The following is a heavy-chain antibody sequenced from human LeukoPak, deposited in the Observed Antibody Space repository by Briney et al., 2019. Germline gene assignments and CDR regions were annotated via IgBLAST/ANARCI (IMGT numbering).Heavy chain of an antibody. CDR2: ISYDGSNK. D-gene: IGHD3-10*01. V-gene: IGHV3-30*04. Sequence: GGSLRLSCAASGFTFSSYAMHWVRQAPGKGLEWVAVISYDGSNKYYADSVKGRFTISRDNSKNTLYLQMNSLRAEDTAVYYCARWTRGVDYWGQGTLVTVSS. CDR3: ARWTRGVDY. CDR1: GFTFSSYA. J-gene: IGHJ4*02.